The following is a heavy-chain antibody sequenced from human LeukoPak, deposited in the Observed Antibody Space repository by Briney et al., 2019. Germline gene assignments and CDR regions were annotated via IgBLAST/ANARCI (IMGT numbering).Heavy chain of an antibody. CDR3: ARVTYSSGFDP. CDR1: GGSFSGYY. D-gene: IGHD6-19*01. J-gene: IGHJ5*02. Sequence: KASETLSLTCAVYGGSFSGYYWSWIRQPPGKGLEWIGEINHSGSTNYNPSLKSRVTISVDTSKNQFSLKLSSVTAADTAVYYCARVTYSSGFDPWGQGTLVTVSS. V-gene: IGHV4-34*01. CDR2: INHSGST.